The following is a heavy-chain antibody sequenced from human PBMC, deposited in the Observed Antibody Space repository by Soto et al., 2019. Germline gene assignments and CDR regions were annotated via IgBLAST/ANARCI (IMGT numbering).Heavy chain of an antibody. Sequence: EVQLLESGGGLVQPGGSLRLSCAASGFTFSSYAMSWVRQAPGKGLEWVSTISDDESNTYYADSVKGRFTISRDNSKSTLSLQVSSLRAEDTALSYCAKSLLRWFGVFDFWGQGTVVSVSS. J-gene: IGHJ4*02. V-gene: IGHV3-23*01. CDR3: AKSLLRWFGVFDF. CDR2: ISDDESNT. CDR1: GFTFSSYA. D-gene: IGHD3-10*01.